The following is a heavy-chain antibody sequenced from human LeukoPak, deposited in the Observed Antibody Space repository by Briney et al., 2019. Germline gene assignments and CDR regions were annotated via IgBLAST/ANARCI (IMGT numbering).Heavy chain of an antibody. J-gene: IGHJ6*03. CDR3: ARGTRIYYDSSSPYYYYMDV. Sequence: ASVKVSCKASGYTFTGYYMHWVRQAPGQGLEWMGWINPNSGGTNYAQKFQGRVTMTRDTPISTAYMELSRLRSDDTAVYYCARGTRIYYDSSSPYYYYMDVWGKGTTVTVSS. D-gene: IGHD3-22*01. CDR1: GYTFTGYY. CDR2: INPNSGGT. V-gene: IGHV1-2*02.